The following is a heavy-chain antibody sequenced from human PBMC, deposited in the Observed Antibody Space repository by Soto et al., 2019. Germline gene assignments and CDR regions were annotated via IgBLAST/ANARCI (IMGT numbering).Heavy chain of an antibody. CDR3: ARHYYGSGSYTYYFDY. Sequence: QVQLVQSGADVKKPGSSVKVYCKASGGTFSSYAISWVRQAPGQGLEWMGGIIPIFGTANYAQKFQGRVTITADESTSTAYMELSSLRSEDTAVYYCARHYYGSGSYTYYFDYSGQGTLVTVSS. J-gene: IGHJ4*02. CDR1: GGTFSSYA. CDR2: IIPIFGTA. V-gene: IGHV1-69*01. D-gene: IGHD3-10*01.